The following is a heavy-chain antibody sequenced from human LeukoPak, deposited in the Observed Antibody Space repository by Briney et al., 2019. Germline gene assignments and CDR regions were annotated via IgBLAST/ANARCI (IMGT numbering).Heavy chain of an antibody. V-gene: IGHV3-48*02. Sequence: PGGSLRLSCAASGFXLSSYNMNWVRQAPGKGLEWISYITTSIDIISYADSVKGRFTISRDNPKNSLYLQMDSLRDEDTAVYYCVRDHNYYFGYWGQGILVTVSA. CDR2: ITTSIDII. J-gene: IGHJ4*02. CDR3: VRDHNYYFGY. CDR1: GFXLSSYN.